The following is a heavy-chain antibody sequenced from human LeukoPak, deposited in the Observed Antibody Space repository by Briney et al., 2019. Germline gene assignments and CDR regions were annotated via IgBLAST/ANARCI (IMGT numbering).Heavy chain of an antibody. J-gene: IGHJ4*02. D-gene: IGHD2-21*01. CDR3: ARDFAYKKFDY. CDR2: IYHSGST. Sequence: SGTLSLTCAVSGGSICSSNWWSWVRQPPGKGLEWIGEIYHSGSTNYNPSLKSRVTISVDKSENQFSLKLSSVTAADTAVYYCARDFAYKKFDYWGQGTLVTVSS. CDR1: GGSICSSNW. V-gene: IGHV4-4*02.